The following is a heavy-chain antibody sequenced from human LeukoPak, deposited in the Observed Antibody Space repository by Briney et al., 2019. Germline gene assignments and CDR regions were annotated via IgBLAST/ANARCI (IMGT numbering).Heavy chain of an antibody. CDR2: IYHSGST. Sequence: PSETLSLTCAVSGGSISSGGYSWSWVRQPPGRGLEWIGYIYHSGSTYYNPSLKSRVTISVDTSKNPFSLKLSSVTAADTAVYYCAREAHGGNYFDYWGQGTLVTVSS. J-gene: IGHJ4*02. CDR1: GGSISSGGYS. D-gene: IGHD4-23*01. V-gene: IGHV4-30-2*01. CDR3: AREAHGGNYFDY.